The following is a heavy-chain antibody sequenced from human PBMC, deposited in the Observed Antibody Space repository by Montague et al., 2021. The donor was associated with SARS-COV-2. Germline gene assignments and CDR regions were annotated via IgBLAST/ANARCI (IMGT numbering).Heavy chain of an antibody. CDR1: GFKFDDYA. CDR2: ISWNSGGL. CDR3: AKDRRYYFGSSGYPDAFNI. D-gene: IGHD3-22*01. V-gene: IGHV3-9*01. Sequence: SLRLSCAVSGFKFDDYAMHWVRQAPGKGLEWVSGISWNSGGLGYADSVKGRFTISRDNSNNSLYLEMNSLRPDDTALYYCAKDRRYYFGSSGYPDAFNIWGQGTLVTVSS. J-gene: IGHJ3*02.